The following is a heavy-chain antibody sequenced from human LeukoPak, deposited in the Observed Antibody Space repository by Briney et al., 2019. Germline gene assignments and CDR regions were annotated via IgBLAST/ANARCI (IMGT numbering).Heavy chain of an antibody. J-gene: IGHJ4*02. D-gene: IGHD4-4*01. CDR3: ARGPMTTVTQNLDY. CDR1: GFTFSSYA. V-gene: IGHV3-23*01. CDR2: ISGSGGST. Sequence: SGGSLRLSCAASGFTFSSYAMSWVRQAPGKGLEWVSAISGSGGSTYYADSVKGRFTISRDNSKNTLYLQMNSLRAADTAVYYCARGPMTTVTQNLDYWGQGTLVTVSS.